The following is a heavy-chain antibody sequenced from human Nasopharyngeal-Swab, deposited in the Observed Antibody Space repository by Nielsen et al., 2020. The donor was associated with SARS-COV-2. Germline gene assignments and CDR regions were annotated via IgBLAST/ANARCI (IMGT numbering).Heavy chain of an antibody. CDR3: ARTLDPMVVTSYFDN. CDR1: GFAFDDYG. J-gene: IGHJ4*02. Sequence: GGSLRLSCTSSGFAFDDYGMSWVRQAPGKGLEWVSVLNWNGGSTGYADSVKGRFTISRDNAKNSLYLQMNSLRADDTALYYCARTLDPMVVTSYFDNWGQGTLVTVSS. D-gene: IGHD2-21*02. V-gene: IGHV3-20*04. CDR2: LNWNGGST.